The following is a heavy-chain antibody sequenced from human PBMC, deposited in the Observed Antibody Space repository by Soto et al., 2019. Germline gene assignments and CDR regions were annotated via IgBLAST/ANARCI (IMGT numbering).Heavy chain of an antibody. D-gene: IGHD3-22*01. CDR3: AKDTYLDYSDSSGYYPWYYYGMDV. CDR2: ISGSGDST. CDR1: GFTFSSYA. J-gene: IGHJ6*02. V-gene: IGHV3-23*01. Sequence: EVQLLESGGGLVQPGGSLRLSCAVSGFTFSSYAMSCVRQAPGKGLEWVSAISGSGDSTYYADSVKGRFAISRDNSKNTLYLQMNSLRAEDTAVYYCAKDTYLDYSDSSGYYPWYYYGMDVWGQGTTVTVSS.